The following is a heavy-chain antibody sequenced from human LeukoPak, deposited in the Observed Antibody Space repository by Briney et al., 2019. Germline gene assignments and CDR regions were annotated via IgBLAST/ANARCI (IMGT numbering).Heavy chain of an antibody. D-gene: IGHD4-17*01. CDR3: ANRHDYGAYTTPSPVFDY. V-gene: IGHV3-23*01. CDR2: VSGSGGST. CDR1: GFTFSSYA. Sequence: GGSLRLSCAASGFTFSSYAMIWVRQAPGKGLDGVSAVSGSGGSTYYADSVKGRFTLSRDNSTDTLYLQMNSLRAEETAVYYCANRHDYGAYTTPSPVFDYWGQGTLVTVSS. J-gene: IGHJ4*02.